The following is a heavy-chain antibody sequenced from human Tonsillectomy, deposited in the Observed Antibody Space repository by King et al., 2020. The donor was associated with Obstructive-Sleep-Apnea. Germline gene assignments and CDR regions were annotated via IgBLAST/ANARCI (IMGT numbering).Heavy chain of an antibody. CDR1: GFTVSSNY. J-gene: IGHJ4*02. CDR3: ARDCGGDCSGALDY. D-gene: IGHD2-21*02. CDR2: IYSGGST. Sequence: VQLVESVGGLVQPGGSLRLSCAASGFTVSSNYMSWVRQAPGKGLEWVSVIYSGGSTYYADSVNGRFTISRHNSKNTLYLQMNSLRAEDTAVYYCARDCGGDCSGALDYWGQGTLVTVSS. V-gene: IGHV3-53*04.